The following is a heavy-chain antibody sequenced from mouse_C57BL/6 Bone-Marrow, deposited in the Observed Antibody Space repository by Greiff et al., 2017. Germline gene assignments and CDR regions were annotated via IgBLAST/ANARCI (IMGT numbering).Heavy chain of an antibody. V-gene: IGHV1-54*01. D-gene: IGHD4-1*01. J-gene: IGHJ3*01. CDR1: GYAFTNYL. Sequence: QVQLKESGAELVRPGTSVKVSCKASGYAFTNYLIAWVKQRPGQGLEWIGVINPGSGGTNYNEKFKGKATLTADQSSSTAYMQLSSLTSEDSAVYFCARSKNWDSWFAYWGQGTLVTGSA. CDR2: INPGSGGT. CDR3: ARSKNWDSWFAY.